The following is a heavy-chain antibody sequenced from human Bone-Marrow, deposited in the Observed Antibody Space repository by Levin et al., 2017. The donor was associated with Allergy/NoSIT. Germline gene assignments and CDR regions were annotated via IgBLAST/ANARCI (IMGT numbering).Heavy chain of an antibody. J-gene: IGHJ6*03. CDR3: ARSYKSYEDYMDV. D-gene: IGHD5-12*01. V-gene: IGHV3-64*02. CDR2: ISDNGNSI. Sequence: PGGSLRLSCVASGFTFSTYVMHWVRQAPGKGLEYVSAISDNGNSIYYIDSVKGRFTISRDNAKNTLYLQMGSLRAEDMGVYYCARSYKSYEDYMDVWGKGTTVTVSS. CDR1: GFTFSTYV.